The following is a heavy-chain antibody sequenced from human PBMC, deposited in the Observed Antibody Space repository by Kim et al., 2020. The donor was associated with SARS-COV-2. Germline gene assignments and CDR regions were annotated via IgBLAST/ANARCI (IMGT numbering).Heavy chain of an antibody. J-gene: IGHJ4*02. Sequence: GESLKISCKGSGYSFTSYWIGWVRQMPGKGLEWMGIIYPGDSDTRYSPSFQGQVTISADKSISTAYLQWSSLKASDTAMYYCARIVERGSWVGYCSGGSCGAFDYWGQGTLVTVSS. CDR1: GYSFTSYW. CDR2: IYPGDSDT. V-gene: IGHV5-51*01. D-gene: IGHD2-15*01. CDR3: ARIVERGSWVGYCSGGSCGAFDY.